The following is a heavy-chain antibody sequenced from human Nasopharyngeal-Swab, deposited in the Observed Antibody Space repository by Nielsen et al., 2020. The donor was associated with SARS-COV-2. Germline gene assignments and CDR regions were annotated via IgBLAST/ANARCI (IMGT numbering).Heavy chain of an antibody. CDR3: AKEMVGAAG. CDR1: GFTFDDYA. D-gene: IGHD6-13*01. V-gene: IGHV3-9*01. Sequence: SLKISCAASGFTFDDYAIHWVRQAPGKGLEWVSGISWNSGSIGYADSVKGRFTISRDNAKNSLYLQMNSLRAEDTALYYCAKEMVGAAGWGQGTLVTVSS. CDR2: ISWNSGSI. J-gene: IGHJ4*02.